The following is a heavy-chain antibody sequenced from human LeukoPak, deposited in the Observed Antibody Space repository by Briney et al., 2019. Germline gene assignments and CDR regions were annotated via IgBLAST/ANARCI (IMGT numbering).Heavy chain of an antibody. D-gene: IGHD2-15*01. J-gene: IGHJ4*02. V-gene: IGHV4-59*12. CDR2: IYYSGST. CDR1: GGSISSYY. CDR3: ARYTVGYLYYFDY. Sequence: SETLSLTCTVSGGSISSYYWSWIRQPPGKGLEWIGYIYYSGSTNYNPSLKSRVTISVDTSKNQFSLKLSSVTAADTAVYYCARYTVGYLYYFDYWGQGTLVTVSS.